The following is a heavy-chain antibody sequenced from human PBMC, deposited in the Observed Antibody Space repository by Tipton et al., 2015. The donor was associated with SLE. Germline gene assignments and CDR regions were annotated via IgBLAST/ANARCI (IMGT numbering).Heavy chain of an antibody. CDR3: ARQEWLSIGGAFDI. J-gene: IGHJ3*02. D-gene: IGHD3-16*01. CDR1: GHTFTNYW. Sequence: QSGAEVKKPGESLKISCKASGHTFTNYWIGWVRQMPGKGLEWMGIIYPGDSETRYSPSFQGQVTISGDKSISTAYLQWSSLKASDTAMYYCARQEWLSIGGAFDIWGQGTMVTVSS. CDR2: IYPGDSET. V-gene: IGHV5-51*01.